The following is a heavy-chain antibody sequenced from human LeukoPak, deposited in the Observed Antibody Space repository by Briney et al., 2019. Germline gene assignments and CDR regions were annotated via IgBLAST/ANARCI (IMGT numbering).Heavy chain of an antibody. CDR2: ISWNSGSI. D-gene: IGHD6-6*01. CDR3: AREGQLADYFDY. Sequence: GGSLRLSCAASGFTFDDYAMHWVRQAPGKGLEWVSGISWNSGSIAYADSVKGRFTISRDNAKNSLYLQMNSLRAEDTAVYYCAREGQLADYFDYWGQGTLVTVSS. CDR1: GFTFDDYA. V-gene: IGHV3-9*01. J-gene: IGHJ4*02.